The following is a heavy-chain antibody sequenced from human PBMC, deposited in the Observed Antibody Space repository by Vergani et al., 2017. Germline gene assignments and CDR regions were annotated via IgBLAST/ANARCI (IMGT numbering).Heavy chain of an antibody. D-gene: IGHD1-26*01. CDR2: ICHTEDT. CDR1: GDSISSNNC. J-gene: IGHJ4*02. Sequence: QVQLQESGPGLVKPPGTLSLTCAVSGDSISSNNCWTWVRQPPGKGLEWIGEICHTEDTKYSPSLKSRVTVSVDEARNFFSLRLNSVTAADTAVYYCATIGYRRGGYYFDYWGQGILVTVSS. V-gene: IGHV4-4*03. CDR3: ATIGYRRGGYYFDY.